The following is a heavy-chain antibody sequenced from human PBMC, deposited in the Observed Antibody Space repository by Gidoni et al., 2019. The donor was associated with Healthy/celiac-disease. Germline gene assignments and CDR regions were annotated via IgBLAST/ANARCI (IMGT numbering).Heavy chain of an antibody. CDR1: GGSISSSSYY. D-gene: IGHD2-2*01. Sequence: QLQLQESGPGLVTPSETLSLTCPVSGGSISSSSYYWGWIRQPPGKGLEWIGSIYYSGSTYYNPSLKSRVTISVDTSKNQFSLKLSSVTAADTAVYYCARRRVVVPAAIFDPWGQGTLVTVSS. J-gene: IGHJ5*02. V-gene: IGHV4-39*01. CDR3: ARRRVVVPAAIFDP. CDR2: IYYSGST.